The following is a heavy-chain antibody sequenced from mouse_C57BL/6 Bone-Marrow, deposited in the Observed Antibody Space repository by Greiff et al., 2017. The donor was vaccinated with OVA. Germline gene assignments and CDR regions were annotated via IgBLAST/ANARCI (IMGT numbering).Heavy chain of an antibody. CDR2: FYPGSGST. V-gene: IGHV1-62-2*01. J-gene: IGHJ3*01. CDR1: GYTFTEYT. Sequence: QVQLQESGAELVKPGASVKLSCKASGYTFTEYTIHWVKQRSGQGLEWIGWFYPGSGSTKYNEKFKDKATLTADTSSSTAYMELSRLTSEDSAVLFCEGHEEQSYYSGSSYEAWFAYWGQGTLVTVAA. D-gene: IGHD1-1*01. CDR3: EGHEEQSYYSGSSYEAWFAY.